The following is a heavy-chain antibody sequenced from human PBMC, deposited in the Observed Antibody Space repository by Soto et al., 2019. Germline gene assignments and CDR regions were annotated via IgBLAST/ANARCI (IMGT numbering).Heavy chain of an antibody. Sequence: EVQLVESGGGLVQPGGSLRLSCAASGFILSTYNMNWVRQAPGKGLEWISYISITSRSIYYAESVKGRFTVSRDNAKNLLYLQMNSLRVEDTAVYYCARDLRDGYSLYSDLHYWGQGILVAVSS. V-gene: IGHV3-48*01. J-gene: IGHJ4*02. CDR3: ARDLRDGYSLYSDLHY. CDR2: ISITSRSI. CDR1: GFILSTYN. D-gene: IGHD5-18*01.